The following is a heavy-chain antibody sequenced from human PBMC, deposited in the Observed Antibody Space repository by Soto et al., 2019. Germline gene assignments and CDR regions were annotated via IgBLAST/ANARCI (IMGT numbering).Heavy chain of an antibody. J-gene: IGHJ6*02. CDR1: GGTFSSYA. CDR3: ARGGTYSSSWPHYYYYGMDV. D-gene: IGHD6-13*01. CDR2: IIPIFCTA. V-gene: IGHV1-69*01. Sequence: QVQLVQSGAEVKKPGSSVKVSCKASGGTFSSYAISWVRQAPGQGLEWMGGIIPIFCTANYAQKFQGRVTITADESTSTAYMELSSLRSEDTAVYYCARGGTYSSSWPHYYYYGMDVWGQGTTVTVSS.